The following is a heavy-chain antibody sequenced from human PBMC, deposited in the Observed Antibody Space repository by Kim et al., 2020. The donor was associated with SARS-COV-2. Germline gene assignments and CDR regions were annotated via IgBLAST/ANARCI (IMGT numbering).Heavy chain of an antibody. J-gene: IGHJ6*02. CDR1: GGSISSYY. D-gene: IGHD3-9*01. CDR2: IYYSGST. V-gene: IGHV4-59*01. Sequence: SETLSLTCTVSGGSISSYYWSWIRQPPGKGLEWIGYIYYSGSTNYNPSLKSRVTISVDTSKNQFSLKLSSVTAADTAVYYCARDGSGRYYDILTGYSYYYGMDVWGQGTTVTVSS. CDR3: ARDGSGRYYDILTGYSYYYGMDV.